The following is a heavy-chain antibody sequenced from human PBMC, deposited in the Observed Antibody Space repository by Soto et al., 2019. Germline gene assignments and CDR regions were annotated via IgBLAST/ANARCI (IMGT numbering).Heavy chain of an antibody. D-gene: IGHD3-10*01. CDR2: ISPYNGNT. Sequence: QVQLVQSGAEVKKPGASVKDSCKTSGYTFTTYGISWVRQAPGQGLEWMGWISPYNGNTKYAQKPQGRVSMTADTPTSAAYRDLRSLTSDDTAVYYCARGWLGEFVYYFGCWGQGTLVAV. CDR3: ARGWLGEFVYYFGC. V-gene: IGHV1-18*01. CDR1: GYTFTTYG. J-gene: IGHJ4*02.